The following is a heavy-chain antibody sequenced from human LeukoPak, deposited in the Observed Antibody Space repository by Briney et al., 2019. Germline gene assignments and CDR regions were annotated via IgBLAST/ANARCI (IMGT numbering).Heavy chain of an antibody. CDR1: GGSISTYY. J-gene: IGHJ3*02. Sequence: KPSETLSLTCTVSGGSISTYYWNWLRQPAGKGLEWIGRIYTSGSTNYNASPKSRVTLSLDTSKNQFSLKLTSVTAADTAVYYCARWITTQGTFDIWAQETMVTVSS. D-gene: IGHD1-1*01. V-gene: IGHV4-4*07. CDR2: IYTSGST. CDR3: ARWITTQGTFDI.